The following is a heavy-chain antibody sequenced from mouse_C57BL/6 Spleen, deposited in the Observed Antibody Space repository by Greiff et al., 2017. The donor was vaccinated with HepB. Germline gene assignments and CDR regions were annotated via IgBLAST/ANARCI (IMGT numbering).Heavy chain of an antibody. D-gene: IGHD4-1*02. CDR3: AKSSTGTGAMDY. CDR2: IYPGSGST. Sequence: VKLQQPGAELVKPGASVKMSCKASGYTFTSYWITWVKQRPGQGLEWIGDIYPGSGSTNYNEKFKSKATLTVDTSSSTAYMQLSSLTPEDSAVYYCAKSSTGTGAMDYWGQGTSVTVSS. V-gene: IGHV1-55*01. CDR1: GYTFTSYW. J-gene: IGHJ4*01.